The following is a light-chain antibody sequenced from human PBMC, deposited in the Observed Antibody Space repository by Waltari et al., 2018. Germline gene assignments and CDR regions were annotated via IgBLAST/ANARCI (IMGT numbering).Light chain of an antibody. J-gene: IGKJ1*01. CDR3: QQYGSSSWT. V-gene: IGKV3-20*01. Sequence: ELVLTQSPGTLSLSPGERATLSCRAAQSVPTNYLAWYQQKPGQTPRLLFYGASRRATGIPDRFSGSGSGTDFTLTISRLEPEDSAVYYCQQYGSSSWTFGQGTKVEIK. CDR1: QSVPTNY. CDR2: GAS.